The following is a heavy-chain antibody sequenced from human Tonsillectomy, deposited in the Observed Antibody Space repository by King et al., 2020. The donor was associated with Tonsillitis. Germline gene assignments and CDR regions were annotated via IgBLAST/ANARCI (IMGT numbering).Heavy chain of an antibody. D-gene: IGHD1-26*01. CDR3: ARLGPYLGATRPFDY. CDR1: GYSFTSYW. CDR2: IYPGDSDT. V-gene: IGHV5-51*01. Sequence: QLVQSGAEVKKPGESLKISCKGSGYSFTSYWIGWVRQMPGKGLEWMGIIYPGDSDTRYSPSFQGQVTITADKSISTAYLQWSSLKASDTAMYYCARLGPYLGATRPFDYWGQGTLVTVSS. J-gene: IGHJ4*02.